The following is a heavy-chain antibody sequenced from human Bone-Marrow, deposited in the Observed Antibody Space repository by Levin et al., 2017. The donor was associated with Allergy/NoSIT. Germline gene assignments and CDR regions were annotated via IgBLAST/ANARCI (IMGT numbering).Heavy chain of an antibody. CDR1: GFSFSLYT. J-gene: IGHJ6*02. CDR2: ISTSGNYI. CDR3: ASDAPQTDYGDYDRETSFYYHGMDV. V-gene: IGHV3-21*06. D-gene: IGHD4-17*01. Sequence: GGSLRLSCVGSGFSFSLYTINWVRQAPGKGLEWVSSISTSGNYISYADSVKGRFTISRANAKNSVFLQMSSLRVEDTAIYYCASDAPQTDYGDYDRETSFYYHGMDVWGQGTTVTISS.